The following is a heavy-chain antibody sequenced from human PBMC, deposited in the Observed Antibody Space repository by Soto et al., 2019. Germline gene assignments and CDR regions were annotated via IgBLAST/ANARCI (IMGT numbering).Heavy chain of an antibody. D-gene: IGHD3-22*01. CDR3: ARPYEGGYSSNHHYYYALDV. Sequence: QVQLVQSGAEVKKPGSSVNVSCKISGGTFSRYSISWVRQAPGQGLLWLGGIVPIFGTRNYAQKFQDRVTITTDESATTAHMELSNLRSEDTDVYYCARPYEGGYSSNHHYYYALDVWGQGTAVTVSS. V-gene: IGHV1-69*01. J-gene: IGHJ6*02. CDR2: IVPIFGTR. CDR1: GGTFSRYS.